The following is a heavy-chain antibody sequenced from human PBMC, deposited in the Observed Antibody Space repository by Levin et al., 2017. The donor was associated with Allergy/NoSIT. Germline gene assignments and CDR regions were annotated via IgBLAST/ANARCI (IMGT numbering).Heavy chain of an antibody. CDR2: IKSKTDGETT. Sequence: PGESLKISCAASGFTFTNAWMSWVRQAPGKGLEWVGRIKSKTDGETTDYAAPVKGRFTISRDDSKDTLYLQLNSLKTEDTAVYYCATSPGYYAVSPFDYWGQGTLVTVSS. V-gene: IGHV3-15*01. CDR3: ATSPGYYAVSPFDY. D-gene: IGHD3-10*01. CDR1: GFTFTNAW. J-gene: IGHJ4*02.